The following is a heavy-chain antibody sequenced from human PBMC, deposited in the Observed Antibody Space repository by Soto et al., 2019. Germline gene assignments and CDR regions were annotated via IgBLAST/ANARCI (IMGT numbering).Heavy chain of an antibody. CDR3: ARDRSYYGSSGYPLGGMDV. Sequence: GGSLRLSCAASGFTFSSYGMHWVRQAPGKGLEWVAVIWYDGSNKYYADSVKGRFTISRDNSKNTLYLQMNSLRAEDTAVYYCARDRSYYGSSGYPLGGMDVWGQGTTVTVSS. CDR1: GFTFSSYG. CDR2: IWYDGSNK. V-gene: IGHV3-33*01. D-gene: IGHD3-22*01. J-gene: IGHJ6*02.